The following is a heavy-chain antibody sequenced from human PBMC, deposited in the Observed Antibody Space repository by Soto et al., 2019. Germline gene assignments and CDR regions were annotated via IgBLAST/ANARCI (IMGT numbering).Heavy chain of an antibody. Sequence: ASVKVSCKASGGTFSSYTISWVRQAPGQGLEWMGRIIPILGIANYAQKFQGRVTITADKSTSTAYMELSSLRSEDTAVYYCARSLPYSSGWYGWFDPWGQGTLVTVSS. CDR3: ARSLPYSSGWYGWFDP. D-gene: IGHD6-19*01. CDR1: GGTFSSYT. V-gene: IGHV1-69*02. J-gene: IGHJ5*02. CDR2: IIPILGIA.